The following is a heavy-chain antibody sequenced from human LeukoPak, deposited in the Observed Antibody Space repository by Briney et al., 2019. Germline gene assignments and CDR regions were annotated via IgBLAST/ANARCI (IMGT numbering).Heavy chain of an antibody. V-gene: IGHV3-23*01. Sequence: PGGSLRLSCAASGFTFSNYAMNWVRQAPGKGLEWVSAISGSGGNTYYSDSVKGRFTISRDNSKNTLYLQMNSLKSEDTAVYYCTTYGSGRKFDYWGQGVLVTVSS. D-gene: IGHD3-10*01. CDR3: TTYGSGRKFDY. CDR2: ISGSGGNT. CDR1: GFTFSNYA. J-gene: IGHJ4*02.